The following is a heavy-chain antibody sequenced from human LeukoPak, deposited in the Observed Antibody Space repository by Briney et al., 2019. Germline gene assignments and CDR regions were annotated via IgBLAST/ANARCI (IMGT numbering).Heavy chain of an antibody. D-gene: IGHD3-10*01. V-gene: IGHV4-59*01. Sequence: SETLSLTCTVSGGSISSYYWSWIRQPPGKGLGWIGYIYYSGSTNYNPSLKSRVTISVDTSKNQFSLKLSSVTAADTAVYYCARDDYGSGILGYWGQGTLVTVSS. CDR1: GGSISSYY. CDR2: IYYSGST. J-gene: IGHJ4*02. CDR3: ARDDYGSGILGY.